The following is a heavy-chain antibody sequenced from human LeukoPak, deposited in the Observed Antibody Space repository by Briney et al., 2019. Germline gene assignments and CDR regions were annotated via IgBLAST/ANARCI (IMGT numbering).Heavy chain of an antibody. CDR3: ARFDYDSSGYYLDY. CDR2: INPNSGGT. D-gene: IGHD3-22*01. Sequence: GASVKVSCKASGYTFTGYYMHWVRQAPGQGLEWTGWINPNSGGTNYAQKFQGRVTMTRDTSISTAYMELSRLRSDDTAVYYCARFDYDSSGYYLDYWGQGTLVTVSS. V-gene: IGHV1-2*02. CDR1: GYTFTGYY. J-gene: IGHJ4*02.